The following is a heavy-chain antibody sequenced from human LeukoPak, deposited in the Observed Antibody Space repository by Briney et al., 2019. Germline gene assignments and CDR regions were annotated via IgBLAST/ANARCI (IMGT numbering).Heavy chain of an antibody. V-gene: IGHV4-39*01. CDR3: ARRGWDILFDF. Sequence: SEAVSLTCIVCGDSISSNRYYWGWLRQTPGKGLEWIGSIYHRGSTYYNPSLKSRVTISVDTSKNQFSLKMRSVTAADTAVYYCARRGWDILFDFWGQGTLVTVSS. D-gene: IGHD1-26*01. CDR2: IYHRGST. J-gene: IGHJ4*02. CDR1: GDSISSNRYY.